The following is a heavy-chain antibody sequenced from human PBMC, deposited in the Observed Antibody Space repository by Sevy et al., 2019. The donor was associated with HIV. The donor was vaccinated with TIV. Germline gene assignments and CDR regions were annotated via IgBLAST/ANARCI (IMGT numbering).Heavy chain of an antibody. CDR3: AWGYSYGQEIDY. D-gene: IGHD5-18*01. V-gene: IGHV3-23*01. Sequence: GGSLRLSCAASGFTFSSYAMSWVRQAPGKGLEWVSAISGSGGSTYYADSVKGRFTISRDNSKNTLYLQMNSLRAEDTAVYYCAWGYSYGQEIDYWGQGTLVTVSS. CDR2: ISGSGGST. CDR1: GFTFSSYA. J-gene: IGHJ4*02.